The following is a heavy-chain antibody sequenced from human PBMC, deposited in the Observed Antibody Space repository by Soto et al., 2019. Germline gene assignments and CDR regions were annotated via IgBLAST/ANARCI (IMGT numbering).Heavy chain of an antibody. Sequence: PGGSLRLSCAASGFTFSSYTTQWVRQAPGKGLEWVAVISSDGSNKYYADSVKGRFTISRDNSKNTLYLQMNSLTTEDTAVYYCARERDAYISFDYWGQGT. D-gene: IGHD2-2*01. CDR3: ARERDAYISFDY. J-gene: IGHJ4*02. V-gene: IGHV3-30*01. CDR2: ISSDGSNK. CDR1: GFTFSSYT.